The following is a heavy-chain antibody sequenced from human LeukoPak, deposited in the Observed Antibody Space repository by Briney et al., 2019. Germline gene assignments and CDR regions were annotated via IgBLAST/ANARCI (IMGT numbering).Heavy chain of an antibody. CDR2: IYYSGST. Sequence: SETLSLTCTVSGGSISSSYYYWGWIRQPPGKGLEWIGSIYYSGSTYYNPSLKSRVTISVDTSKNQFSLKLSSVTAADTAVYYCARLDYYDSSFDYWGQGTLVTVSS. D-gene: IGHD3-22*01. CDR1: GGSISSSYYY. V-gene: IGHV4-39*01. CDR3: ARLDYYDSSFDY. J-gene: IGHJ4*02.